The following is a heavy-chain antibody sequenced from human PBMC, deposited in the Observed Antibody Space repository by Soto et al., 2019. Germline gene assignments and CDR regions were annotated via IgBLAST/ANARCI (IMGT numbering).Heavy chain of an antibody. D-gene: IGHD6-19*01. V-gene: IGHV3-30-3*01. CDR1: GFTFSSYA. CDR3: ARGTGIAVAGTS. J-gene: IGHJ5*02. Sequence: GGSLRLSCAASGFTFSSYAMHWVRQAPGKGLEWVAVISYDGSNKYYADSVKGRFTISRDNSKTTLYLQMNSLRAEDTAVYYCARGTGIAVAGTSWGQGTLVTVSS. CDR2: ISYDGSNK.